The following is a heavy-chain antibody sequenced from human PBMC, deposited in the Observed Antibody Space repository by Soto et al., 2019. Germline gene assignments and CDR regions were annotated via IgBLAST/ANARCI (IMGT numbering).Heavy chain of an antibody. D-gene: IGHD2-15*01. CDR2: ISSSSSTI. Sequence: GGSLRLSCAASGFTFSSYAMSWVRQAPGKGLEWVSYISSSSSTIYFADSVKGRFTISRDDSKIIAYLQMNSLKTEDTAVYYCTRVGIVVVVAATPFDYWGQGTLVTVSS. CDR1: GFTFSSYA. V-gene: IGHV3-48*01. J-gene: IGHJ4*02. CDR3: TRVGIVVVVAATPFDY.